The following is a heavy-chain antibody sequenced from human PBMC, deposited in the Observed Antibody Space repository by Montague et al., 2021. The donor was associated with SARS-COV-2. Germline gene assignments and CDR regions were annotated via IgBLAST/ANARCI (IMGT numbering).Heavy chain of an antibody. V-gene: IGHV3-21*01. CDR3: YSGYDFGY. J-gene: IGHJ4*02. D-gene: IGHD5-12*01. CDR1: GFTFNSYS. CDR2: ISSTSTSI. Sequence: SLRLSCAASGFTFNSYSMNWVRQAPGKGLEWVSSISSTSTSIYYADSVKGRFTISRDNAKNSLYLQTNSLRAEDTAVYYCYSGYDFGYWGQGTLVTVSS.